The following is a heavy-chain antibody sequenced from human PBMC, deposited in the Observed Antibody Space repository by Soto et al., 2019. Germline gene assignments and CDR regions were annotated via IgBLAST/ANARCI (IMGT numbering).Heavy chain of an antibody. D-gene: IGHD2-21*01. CDR2: MIRLFGTP. J-gene: IGHJ5*01. CDR3: ARASXSVCGGGNCYRLNSPFDS. CDR1: GGTFSTSG. V-gene: IGHV1-69*01. Sequence: QVQLVQSGAEVGKPGSSVKLSCKTSGGTFSTSGISWVRRAPGQGLEWMGGMIRLFGTPKYARKFQDRVSITPDEMATTVYMEFSSLTSDDTAVYYCARASXSVCGGGNCYRLNSPFDSWGQGSVVTVSS.